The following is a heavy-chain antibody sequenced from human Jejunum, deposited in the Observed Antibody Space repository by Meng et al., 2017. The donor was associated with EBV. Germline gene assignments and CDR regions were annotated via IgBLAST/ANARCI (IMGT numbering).Heavy chain of an antibody. V-gene: IGHV3-74*01. CDR1: GFTFSTYW. Sequence: EVQLVASGGALVQPGGSLRLSCAASGFTFSTYWMHWVRQAPGKGLVWISRINENGRTTTYADSVKGRFTISRDNTKNTLYLQMNSLRAEDTAVYFCSRDLAGPYDDWGQGTLVTVSS. CDR2: INENGRTT. CDR3: SRDLAGPYDD. J-gene: IGHJ4*02.